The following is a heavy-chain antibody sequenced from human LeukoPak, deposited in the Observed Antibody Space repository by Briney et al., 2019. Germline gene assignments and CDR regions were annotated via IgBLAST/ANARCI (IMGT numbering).Heavy chain of an antibody. D-gene: IGHD6-6*01. V-gene: IGHV1-18*01. CDR2: ISAYNGNT. CDR3: ARPYSSSSGDFDY. CDR1: GYTFTSYG. Sequence: GASVKVSCKASGYTFTSYGISWVRQAPGQGLEWMGWISAYNGNTNYAQKLQGRVTMTTDTSTSTAYTELRSLRSDDTAVYYCARPYSSSSGDFDYWGQGTLVTVSS. J-gene: IGHJ4*02.